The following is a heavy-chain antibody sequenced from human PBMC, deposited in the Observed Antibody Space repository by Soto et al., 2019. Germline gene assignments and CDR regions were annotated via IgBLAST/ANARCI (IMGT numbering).Heavy chain of an antibody. V-gene: IGHV4-4*02. CDR3: ARLPVPSSSWYDWFDP. CDR2: IYHSGST. J-gene: IGHJ5*02. CDR1: GGSISSSNW. D-gene: IGHD6-13*01. Sequence: KPSETLSLTCAVSGGSISSSNWWSWVRQPPGKGLEWIGEIYHSGSTNYNPSLKSRVTISVDKSKNQFSLKLSSVTAADTAVYYCARLPVPSSSWYDWFDPWGQGTLVTVSS.